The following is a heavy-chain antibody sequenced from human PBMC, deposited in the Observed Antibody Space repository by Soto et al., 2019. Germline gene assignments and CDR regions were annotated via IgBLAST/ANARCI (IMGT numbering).Heavy chain of an antibody. J-gene: IGHJ6*02. CDR1: GFTFSSYA. CDR3: ARDRRQLWLLDGMDV. V-gene: IGHV3-30-3*01. CDR2: LSYDGSNK. Sequence: QVQLVESGGGVVQPGRSLRLSCAASGFTFSSYAMHWVRQAPGKGLEWVAVLSYDGSNKYYADSVKGRFTISRDNSKNTLYLQMNSLRAEDTAVYYCARDRRQLWLLDGMDVWGQGTTVTVSS. D-gene: IGHD5-18*01.